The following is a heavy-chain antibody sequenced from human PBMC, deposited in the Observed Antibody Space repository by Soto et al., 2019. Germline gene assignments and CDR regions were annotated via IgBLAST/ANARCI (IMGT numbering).Heavy chain of an antibody. J-gene: IGHJ6*02. CDR2: ISSNGGST. CDR1: GFTFSSYA. Sequence: GGSLRLSCSASGFTFSSYAMHWVRQAPGKGLEYVSAISSNGGSTYYADSVKGRFTISRDNSKNTLYLQMSSLRAEDTAVYYCARGPRGYGYYYYSGMDVWGQGTTVTVSS. D-gene: IGHD5-12*01. CDR3: ARGPRGYGYYYYSGMDV. V-gene: IGHV3-64D*08.